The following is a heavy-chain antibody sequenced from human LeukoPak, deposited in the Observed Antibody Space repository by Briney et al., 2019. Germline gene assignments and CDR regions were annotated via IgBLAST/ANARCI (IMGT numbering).Heavy chain of an antibody. CDR2: IIPIFGTA. J-gene: IGHJ4*02. CDR1: GGTFSSYA. CDR3: ARGGPMTPIPGGGIFD. D-gene: IGHD1-26*01. V-gene: IGHV1-69*05. Sequence: SVKVSCKASGGTFSSYAISWVLQAPGQGLEWMGRIIPIFGTANYAQKFQGRVTITTDESTSTAYMELSSLRSEDTAVYYCARGGPMTPIPGGGIFDWGQGTLVTVSS.